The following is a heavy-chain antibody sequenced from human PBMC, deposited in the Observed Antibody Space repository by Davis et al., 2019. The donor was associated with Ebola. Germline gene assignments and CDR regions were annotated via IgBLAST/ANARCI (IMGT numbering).Heavy chain of an antibody. CDR2: IDTSTGIP. Sequence: ASVKVSCKASGYTFTNYGISWVRQAPGQGLEWMGWIDTSTGIPTYAQGFTGRFVFSLDTSVSTTYLQISSLKAEDTAVYYCGRDRGGYGDYSINYWGQGTLVTVSS. D-gene: IGHD4-17*01. CDR1: GYTFTNYG. CDR3: GRDRGGYGDYSINY. V-gene: IGHV7-4-1*02. J-gene: IGHJ4*02.